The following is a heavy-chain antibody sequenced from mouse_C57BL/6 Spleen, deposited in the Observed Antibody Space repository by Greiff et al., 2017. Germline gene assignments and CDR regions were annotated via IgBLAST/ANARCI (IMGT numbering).Heavy chain of an antibody. Sequence: VQLQQSGAKLVRPGASVKLSCTASGFNIKDDYMHWVKQRPEQGLEWIGWIDPENGDTEYASKFQGKATITADTSSNTAYLQLSSLTSEDTAVYYCTTHGSSPDCWGQGTTLTVSS. CDR3: TTHGSSPDC. CDR1: GFNIKDDY. D-gene: IGHD1-1*01. J-gene: IGHJ2*01. V-gene: IGHV14-4*01. CDR2: IDPENGDT.